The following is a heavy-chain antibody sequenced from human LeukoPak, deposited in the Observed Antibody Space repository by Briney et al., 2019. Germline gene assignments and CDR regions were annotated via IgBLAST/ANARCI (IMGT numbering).Heavy chain of an antibody. CDR3: ARVGVADCGADCLGWFDP. V-gene: IGHV1-2*02. CDR2: INPNSGGT. D-gene: IGHD2-21*02. Sequence: GASVKVSCKASGYTFTGYYMHWVRQAPGQGLEWMGWINPNSGGTNYAQKFQGRVTMTRDTSISTAYMELGRLRSDDTAVYYCARVGVADCGADCLGWFDPWGQGTLVTVSS. CDR1: GYTFTGYY. J-gene: IGHJ5*02.